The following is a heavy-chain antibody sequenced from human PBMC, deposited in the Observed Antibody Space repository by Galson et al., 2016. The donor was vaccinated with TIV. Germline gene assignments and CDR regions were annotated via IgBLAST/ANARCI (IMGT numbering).Heavy chain of an antibody. V-gene: IGHV3-23*01. Sequence: SLRLSCAASGFTFSTYAMSWVRQAPEKGLEWVSSISGSGGDTYYADSVKGRFTISRDNSKNTVYLQMNSLIADDTAFYYCAKNSEWLRWYYFDYWGQGTLV. D-gene: IGHD5-12*01. J-gene: IGHJ4*02. CDR2: ISGSGGDT. CDR1: GFTFSTYA. CDR3: AKNSEWLRWYYFDY.